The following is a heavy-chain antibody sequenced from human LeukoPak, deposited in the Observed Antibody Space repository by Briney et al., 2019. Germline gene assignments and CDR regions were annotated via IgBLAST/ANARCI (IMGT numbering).Heavy chain of an antibody. CDR3: ARPRYSSGWYSFWFDP. Sequence: GESLKISCKGSGYSFTSYWIGWVRQMPGKGLEWMGIIYPGDSDTRYSPSFQGQVTISADKSICTAYLQWSSLKASDTAMYYCARPRYSSGWYSFWFDPWGQGTLVTVSS. J-gene: IGHJ5*02. D-gene: IGHD6-19*01. V-gene: IGHV5-51*01. CDR2: IYPGDSDT. CDR1: GYSFTSYW.